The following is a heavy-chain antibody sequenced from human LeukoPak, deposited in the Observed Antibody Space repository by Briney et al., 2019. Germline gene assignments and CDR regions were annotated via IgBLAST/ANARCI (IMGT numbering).Heavy chain of an antibody. CDR2: ISGSGGST. D-gene: IGHD3-10*01. J-gene: IGHJ4*02. Sequence: PGGSLRLSCAASGFTFSSYAMSWVRQAPGKGLEWVSAISGSGGSTYYADSVKGRFTISRDNSKNTLYLQMNSLRAEDTAVYYCANGGLWFGEPPFDYWGQGTLVTVSS. CDR1: GFTFSSYA. CDR3: ANGGLWFGEPPFDY. V-gene: IGHV3-23*01.